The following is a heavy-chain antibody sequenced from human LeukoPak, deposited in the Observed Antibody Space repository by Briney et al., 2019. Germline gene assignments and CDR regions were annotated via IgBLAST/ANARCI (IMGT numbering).Heavy chain of an antibody. J-gene: IGHJ5*02. V-gene: IGHV1-2*02. CDR2: INPNSGDT. D-gene: IGHD4-17*01. Sequence: ASVKVSCKASGYTFTASYIHWVRQAPGQGLEWMGWINPNSGDTYYGQNFRGRVTMTRDTSIDTAYMELTTLKSDDTALYYCMRDYGDYPRNWFDPWGQGTLVTVSS. CDR3: MRDYGDYPRNWFDP. CDR1: GYTFTASY.